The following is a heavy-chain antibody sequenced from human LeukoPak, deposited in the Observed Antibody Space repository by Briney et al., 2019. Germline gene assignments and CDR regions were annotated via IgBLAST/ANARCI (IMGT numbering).Heavy chain of an antibody. J-gene: IGHJ4*02. V-gene: IGHV1-18*04. CDR3: ARVNTAMVDYYFDY. D-gene: IGHD5-18*01. CDR2: ISAYNGNT. CDR1: GYTFTGYY. Sequence: ASVKVSCKASGYTFTGYYMHWVRQAPGQGLEWMGWISAYNGNTNYAQKLQGRVTMTTDTSTSTAYMELGSLRSDDTAVYYCARVNTAMVDYYFDYWGQGTLVTVSS.